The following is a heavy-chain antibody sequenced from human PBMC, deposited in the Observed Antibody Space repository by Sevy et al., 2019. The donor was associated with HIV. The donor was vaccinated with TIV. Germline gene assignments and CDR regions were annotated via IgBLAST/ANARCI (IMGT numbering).Heavy chain of an antibody. J-gene: IGHJ4*02. D-gene: IGHD3-10*01. V-gene: IGHV4-39*01. CDR3: ARQGGLVDRAFDF. CDR2: IFFSGST. CDR1: GVSISGSSHD. Sequence: SETLSLTCIVSGVSISGSSHDWGWIRQPPGKGLEWIASIFFSGSTYYNPSLKSRVTISVDTSKSQFSLKLNSVTAADTALYYCARQGGLVDRAFDFWGQGTLVTVSS.